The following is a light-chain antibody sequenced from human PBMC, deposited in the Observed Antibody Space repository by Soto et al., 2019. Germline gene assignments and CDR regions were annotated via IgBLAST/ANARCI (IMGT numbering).Light chain of an antibody. V-gene: IGKV3-20*01. J-gene: IGKJ1*01. CDR2: DAS. CDR1: QSIANNY. Sequence: LSPGTLSLSKGARATLSCRASQSIANNYLTWYQQKPGQAPRVLIYDASTRATGIPDRFSGSGSGTDFTLTISRLEPEDSAVYYCQQYGSLPWTFGQGTKVDIK. CDR3: QQYGSLPWT.